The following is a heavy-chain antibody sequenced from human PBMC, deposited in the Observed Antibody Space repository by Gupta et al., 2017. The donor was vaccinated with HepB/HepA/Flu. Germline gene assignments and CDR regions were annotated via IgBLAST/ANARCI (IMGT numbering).Heavy chain of an antibody. CDR2: IDWDDDK. V-gene: IGHV2-70*01. J-gene: IGHJ6*03. D-gene: IGHD5-18*01. Sequence: TFSGFSLSTSGMCVSWIRQPPGKALEWLALIDWDDDKYYSTSLKSRLTISKDTSKNQVVLTMTNMDPVDTATYYCARIRGDTAKGGLDPAIYYMDVWGKGTTVTVSS. CDR3: ARIRGDTAKGGLDPAIYYMDV. CDR1: GFSLSTSGMC.